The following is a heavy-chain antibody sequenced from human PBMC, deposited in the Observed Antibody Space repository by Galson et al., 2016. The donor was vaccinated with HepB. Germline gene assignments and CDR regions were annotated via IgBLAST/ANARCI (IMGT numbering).Heavy chain of an antibody. CDR3: ARALYAYGYYFDF. CDR1: GFTFSRYA. J-gene: IGHJ4*02. Sequence: SLRLSCAASGFTFSRYAMSWVRQAPGKGLEWVSTLSGSAGGGITYYADSVKGRFTIFRDNSKNMVYLQMNSLRAEDTAVYYCARALYAYGYYFDFWGQGTLVTVSS. CDR2: LSGSAGGGIT. V-gene: IGHV3-23*01. D-gene: IGHD3-16*01.